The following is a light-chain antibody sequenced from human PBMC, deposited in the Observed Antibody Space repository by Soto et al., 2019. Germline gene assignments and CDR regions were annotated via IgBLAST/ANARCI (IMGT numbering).Light chain of an antibody. V-gene: IGLV2-11*01. CDR2: HVS. CDR1: SRDVGGYHF. J-gene: IGLJ2*01. CDR3: SSYAGDSIYVL. Sequence: QSALTQPHSVSGSPGQSVSISCTGTSRDVGGYHFVSWYQHHPGRAPKLIIYHVSERPSGVPDRFSGSKSGDTASLTISGLQAEDEADYYCSSYAGDSIYVLFGGGTKVTVL.